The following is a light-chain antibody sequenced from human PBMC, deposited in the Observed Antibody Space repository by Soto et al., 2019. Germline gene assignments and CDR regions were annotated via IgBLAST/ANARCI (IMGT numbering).Light chain of an antibody. J-gene: IGLJ1*01. CDR3: CSYTTSSTYV. CDR1: SSDVGSDYNY. CDR2: DGN. Sequence: QSALTQPASVSGSPGQSIAISCTGTSSDVGSDYNYVSWYQQHPGKAPKLMVYDGNTRPSGVSNRFSGYESGTTASLTSSWLQAGDDADYYCCSYTTSSTYVFGTGTKLTVL. V-gene: IGLV2-14*03.